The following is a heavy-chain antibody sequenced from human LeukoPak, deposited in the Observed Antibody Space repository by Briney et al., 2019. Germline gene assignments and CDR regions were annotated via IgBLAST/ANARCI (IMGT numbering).Heavy chain of an antibody. CDR3: ASLRGGSFDD. D-gene: IGHD3-16*01. CDR1: GGSISSSSYY. CDR2: IYYSGST. J-gene: IGHJ4*02. Sequence: SETLSLTCTVSGGSISSSSYYWGWIRQPPGKGLEWIGSIYYSGSTYYNPSLKSRVTISVDTSKNQFSLKLSSVTAEDTAVYYCASLRGGSFDDWGQGTLVTVSS. V-gene: IGHV4-39*07.